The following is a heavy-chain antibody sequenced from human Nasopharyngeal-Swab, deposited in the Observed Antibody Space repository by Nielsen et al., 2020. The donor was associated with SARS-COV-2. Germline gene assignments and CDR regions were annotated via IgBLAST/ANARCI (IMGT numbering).Heavy chain of an antibody. J-gene: IGHJ6*02. CDR1: GYTFTSYG. CDR3: ARARVFHGENGMDV. Sequence: ASVKVSCKASGYTFTSYGISWVRQAPGQGLEWMGWISAYNGNTNYAQKLQGRVTMATDTSTSTAYMELRSLRSDDTAVYYCARARVFHGENGMDVWGQGTTVTVSS. V-gene: IGHV1-18*01. CDR2: ISAYNGNT. D-gene: IGHD4-17*01.